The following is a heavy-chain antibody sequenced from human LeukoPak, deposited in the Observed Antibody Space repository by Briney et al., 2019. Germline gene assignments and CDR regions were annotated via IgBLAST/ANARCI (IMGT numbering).Heavy chain of an antibody. CDR1: GGSISSYY. Sequence: PSETLSLTYTVSGGSISSYYWSWIRQPPGKGLEWIGYIYYSGSTNYNPSLKSRVTISVDTSKNQFSLKLSSVTAADTAVYYCARDYCSSTSCYVGFDPWGQGTLVTVSS. V-gene: IGHV4-59*01. CDR3: ARDYCSSTSCYVGFDP. D-gene: IGHD2-2*01. CDR2: IYYSGST. J-gene: IGHJ5*02.